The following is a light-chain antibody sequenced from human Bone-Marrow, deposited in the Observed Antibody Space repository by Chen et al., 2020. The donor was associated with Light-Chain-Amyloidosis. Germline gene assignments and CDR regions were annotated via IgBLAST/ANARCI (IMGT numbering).Light chain of an antibody. J-gene: IGLJ2*01. Sequence: SYELTQPPPVSVSPGRPARITCSGDDLPTQYAYWYKQKPGQAPVLVIHRDTERPSGIPERFSGSSSGTTATLTISGVQAEDEADYHCQSADSSGTYEVIFGGGTKLTVL. V-gene: IGLV3-25*03. CDR1: DLPTQY. CDR2: RDT. CDR3: QSADSSGTYEVI.